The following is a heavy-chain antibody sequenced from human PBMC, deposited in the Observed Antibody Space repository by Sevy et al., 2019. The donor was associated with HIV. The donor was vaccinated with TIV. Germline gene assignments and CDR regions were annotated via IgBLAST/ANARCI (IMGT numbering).Heavy chain of an antibody. J-gene: IGHJ4*02. Sequence: GESLKISCKGSGYSFANNWIGWVRPMPGKGLEWRGIIYPCDSETTDSTSFQGRVTITVDKSITTAYLQWSSLKASDTAMYYCARLPVAAAGLYYFDFWGQGTLVTVSS. CDR3: ARLPVAAAGLYYFDF. CDR1: GYSFANNW. D-gene: IGHD6-13*01. CDR2: IYPCDSET. V-gene: IGHV5-51*01.